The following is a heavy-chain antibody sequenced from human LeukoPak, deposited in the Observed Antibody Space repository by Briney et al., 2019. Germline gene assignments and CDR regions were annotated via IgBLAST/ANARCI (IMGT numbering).Heavy chain of an antibody. CDR2: LFHSRTR. Sequence: KSSETLSLTCTVSGGSITSYYWSWIRQPPGKGLARIGYLFHSRTRRYNPSLKSRVTISADTTKNQIFLTLNSTTAADTAVYYCARRRGWKQQLVYFDYWGQGTLATVSS. J-gene: IGHJ4*02. D-gene: IGHD6-13*01. V-gene: IGHV4-59*08. CDR3: ARRRGWKQQLVYFDY. CDR1: GGSITSYY.